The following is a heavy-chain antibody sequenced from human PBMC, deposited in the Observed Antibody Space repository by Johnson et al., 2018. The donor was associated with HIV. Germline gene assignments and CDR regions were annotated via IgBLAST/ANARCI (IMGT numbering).Heavy chain of an antibody. D-gene: IGHD6-19*01. J-gene: IGHJ3*02. CDR3: AKDRSSGWPNDAFDI. CDR1: GFTVSSNY. CDR2: IYSGGST. Sequence: EVQLVESGGGLVQPGGSLRLSCAASGFTVSSNYMSWVRQAPGKGLEWVSVIYSGGSTYYADSVKGRFTISRDNSKNTLFLEMNSLRGEDTALYYCAKDRSSGWPNDAFDIWGQGTMVTVSS. V-gene: IGHV3-66*01.